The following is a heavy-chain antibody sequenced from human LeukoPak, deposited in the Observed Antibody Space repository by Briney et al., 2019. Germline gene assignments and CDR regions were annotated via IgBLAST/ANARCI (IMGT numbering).Heavy chain of an antibody. J-gene: IGHJ5*02. D-gene: IGHD3-16*01. CDR2: ISAYNGNT. Sequence: GASVKVSCKASGYTFTSYGISWVRQAPGQGLEWMGWISAYNGNTNYAQKFQGRVTMTRNTSISTAYMELSSLRSEDTAVYYCARGHYGGNWFDPWGQGTLVTVSS. CDR1: GYTFTSYG. CDR3: ARGHYGGNWFDP. V-gene: IGHV1-18*01.